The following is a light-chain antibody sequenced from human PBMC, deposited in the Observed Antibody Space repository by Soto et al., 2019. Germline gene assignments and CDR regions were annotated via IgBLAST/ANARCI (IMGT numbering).Light chain of an antibody. CDR1: SSDVGGYNY. J-gene: IGLJ1*01. V-gene: IGLV2-14*01. CDR2: DVS. CDR3: SSYTSSSTL. Sequence: QSALTQPASVAGSPGQSITISCTGTSSDVGGYNYVSWYQQHPGKAPKLMIYDVSNRPSGVSNRFSGSKSGNTASLTISGLQAEDEADYYCSSYTSSSTLLGTGTKVTVL.